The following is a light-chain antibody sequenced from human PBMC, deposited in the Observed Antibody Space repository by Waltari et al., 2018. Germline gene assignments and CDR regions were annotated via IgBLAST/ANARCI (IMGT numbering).Light chain of an antibody. V-gene: IGLV2-8*01. CDR3: SSYAGSNNVV. Sequence: QSALTQPPSASGSPGQSVTISCTGTSSDVGGYNYVSWYQQHPGKAPKLMIYEVSKRPAGVPDRFAGSTSGTTASLTVSGLQAEDEADYYCSSYAGSNNVVFGGGTKLTVL. CDR1: SSDVGGYNY. CDR2: EVS. J-gene: IGLJ2*01.